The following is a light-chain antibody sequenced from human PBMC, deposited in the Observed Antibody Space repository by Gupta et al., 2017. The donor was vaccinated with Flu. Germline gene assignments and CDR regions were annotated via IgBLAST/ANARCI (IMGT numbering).Light chain of an antibody. V-gene: IGKV1-5*03. CDR2: KAS. Sequence: DIQMTQSPSTLSASVGDRVSITCRASQSVSSWLAWFQLKPGKVPKLLIYKASSLESGVPSRFSGSGSGTEFTLTISSLQPDDFATYYCQQYNSYSWTFGQGTKVEIK. J-gene: IGKJ1*01. CDR3: QQYNSYSWT. CDR1: QSVSSW.